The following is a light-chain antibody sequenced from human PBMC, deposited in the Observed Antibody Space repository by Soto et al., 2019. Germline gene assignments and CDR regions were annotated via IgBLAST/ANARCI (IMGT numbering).Light chain of an antibody. V-gene: IGLV1-47*02. CDR3: AAWDASLGGFYV. CDR2: SNN. Sequence: QSVLTQPPSASGSPGQSVTISCTGTSTDVGAYNYVSWYQQHPGKAPKLLIYSNNHRPSGVPDRFSASKAGASASLAISGLQSEDEGDYYCAAWDASLGGFYVFGSGTKLTVL. J-gene: IGLJ1*01. CDR1: STDVGAYNY.